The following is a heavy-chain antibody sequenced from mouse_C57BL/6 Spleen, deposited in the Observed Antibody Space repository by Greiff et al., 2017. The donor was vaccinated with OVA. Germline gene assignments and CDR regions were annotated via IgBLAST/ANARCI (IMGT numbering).Heavy chain of an antibody. CDR3: SMKPYSNYDYYAMDY. D-gene: IGHD2-5*01. CDR2: IYPGDGDT. CDR1: GYAFSSSW. Sequence: VQLQQSGPELVKPGASVKISCKASGYAFSSSWMNWVKQRPGKGLEWIGRIYPGDGDTNYNGKFKGKATRTADKSSSTAYMQLSSLTSEDSAVYFCSMKPYSNYDYYAMDYWGQGTSVTVSS. J-gene: IGHJ4*01. V-gene: IGHV1-82*01.